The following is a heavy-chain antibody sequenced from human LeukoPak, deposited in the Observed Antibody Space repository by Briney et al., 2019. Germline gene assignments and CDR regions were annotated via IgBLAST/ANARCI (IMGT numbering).Heavy chain of an antibody. V-gene: IGHV3-23*01. CDR2: ISGGGENT. CDR1: GFTFTSYP. Sequence: PGGSLRLSCGASGFTFTSYPMSWIRQAPGKGLEWVSAISGGGENTYYGDSVKGRSTISRDNSKNTLYLQMNSLRAEDTATYYCAKPRAMTTGVGRYFDLWGRGTLVTVSS. D-gene: IGHD1-1*01. J-gene: IGHJ2*01. CDR3: AKPRAMTTGVGRYFDL.